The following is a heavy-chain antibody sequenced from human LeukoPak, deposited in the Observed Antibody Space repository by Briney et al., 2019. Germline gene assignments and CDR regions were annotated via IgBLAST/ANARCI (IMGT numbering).Heavy chain of an antibody. Sequence: VSVTVSCKASGYTFTSYGISWVRPAPGQGLEWMGWISAYNGNTNYAQKLQGRVTMTTDTSTSTAYMELSRLRSDDTAVYYCALTYYDFWSGYSPYYYYGMDVWGQGTTVTVSS. V-gene: IGHV1-18*01. J-gene: IGHJ6*02. D-gene: IGHD3-3*01. CDR1: GYTFTSYG. CDR3: ALTYYDFWSGYSPYYYYGMDV. CDR2: ISAYNGNT.